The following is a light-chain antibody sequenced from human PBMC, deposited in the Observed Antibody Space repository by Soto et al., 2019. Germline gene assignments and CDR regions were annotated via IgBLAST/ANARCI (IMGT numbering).Light chain of an antibody. CDR2: GAS. CDR1: QGVTSN. J-gene: IGKJ1*01. CDR3: QQYGSAPRT. Sequence: EVVLTQSPGTLSLSPGERATLSRRASQGVTSNLAWYQQKLGQAPRLLIYGASTRATGIPDRFSGSGSGTDFTLSISSLEPEDSAVYYCQQYGSAPRTFGQGTKVDLK. V-gene: IGKV3-20*01.